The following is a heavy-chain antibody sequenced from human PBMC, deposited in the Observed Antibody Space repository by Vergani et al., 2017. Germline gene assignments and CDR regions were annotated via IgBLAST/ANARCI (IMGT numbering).Heavy chain of an antibody. V-gene: IGHV3-33*01. CDR3: VRDLPYFQFWNPMVHL. D-gene: IGHD3-10*01. Sequence: QEQLLQSGGGVVQPGGSLRLSCIGSGYTFGHFDMHWVRQAPGKGLEWVAMIWNHGNRDDYADSLKGRFSISRDNSKNTVYLQMTNLRGEDTAIYYCVRDLPYFQFWNPMVHLWGRGTLVTVSS. CDR1: GYTFGHFD. J-gene: IGHJ5*02. CDR2: IWNHGNRD.